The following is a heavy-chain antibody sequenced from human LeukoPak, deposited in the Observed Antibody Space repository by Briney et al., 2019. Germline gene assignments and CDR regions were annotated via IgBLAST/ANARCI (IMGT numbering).Heavy chain of an antibody. Sequence: ASVKVSCKVSGYTLTELSMHWVRKAPGKGLEWMGGFDPEDGETIYAQKFQGRVTMTEDTSTDTAYMELSSLRSEDTAVYYCATRRYDFWSGYRRDWFDPWGQGTLVTVSS. V-gene: IGHV1-24*01. D-gene: IGHD3-3*01. CDR2: FDPEDGET. CDR3: ATRRYDFWSGYRRDWFDP. J-gene: IGHJ5*02. CDR1: GYTLTELS.